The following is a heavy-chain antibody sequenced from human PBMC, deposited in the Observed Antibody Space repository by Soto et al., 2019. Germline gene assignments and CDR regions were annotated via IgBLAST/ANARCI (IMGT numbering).Heavy chain of an antibody. Sequence: GASVKVSCKASGYTFTSYDINWVRQATGQGLEWMGWMNPNSGNTGYAQKFQGRGTMTRNTSISTAYMELSSLRSEDTAVYYCARGLVKLVEDVYYYYYMDVWGKGTTVTVSS. CDR2: MNPNSGNT. CDR3: ARGLVKLVEDVYYYYYMDV. D-gene: IGHD6-6*01. V-gene: IGHV1-8*01. CDR1: GYTFTSYD. J-gene: IGHJ6*03.